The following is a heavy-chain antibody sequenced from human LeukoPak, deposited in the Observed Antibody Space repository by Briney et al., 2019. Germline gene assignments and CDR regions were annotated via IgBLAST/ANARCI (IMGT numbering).Heavy chain of an antibody. CDR1: GFTFSSYP. V-gene: IGHV3-30-3*01. Sequence: PGGSLRLSCAASGFTFSSYPMHWVRQAPGKGLEWVAAFSHDGSNKYYADSVKGRFTISGDNSKYTLYLEMNSLRVEDTAVYYCARSYDSSGYYHGAGYSQIWGQGTLVTVSS. J-gene: IGHJ1*01. D-gene: IGHD3-22*01. CDR3: ARSYDSSGYYHGAGYSQI. CDR2: FSHDGSNK.